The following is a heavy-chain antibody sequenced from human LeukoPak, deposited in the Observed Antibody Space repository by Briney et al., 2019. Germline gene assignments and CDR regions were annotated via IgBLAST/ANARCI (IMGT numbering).Heavy chain of an antibody. CDR2: ISYDGSNK. J-gene: IGHJ4*02. CDR3: ARVEGP. Sequence: GGSLRLSCAASGFTFSSYAMHWVRQAPGKGLEWVAVISYDGSNKYYADSVKGRFTISRDNSKNTPYLQMNSLRAEDTAVYYCARVEGPWGQGTLVTVSS. V-gene: IGHV3-30*04. CDR1: GFTFSSYA.